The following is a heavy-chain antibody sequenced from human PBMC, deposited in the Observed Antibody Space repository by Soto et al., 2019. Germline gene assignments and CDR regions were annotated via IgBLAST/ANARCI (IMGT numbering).Heavy chain of an antibody. V-gene: IGHV4-39*01. CDR1: GGSISSRTFW. CDR3: ARHPRDDYNYGGSGIFDY. Sequence: QLQLQESGPGLVKPSETLSLTCSVSGGSISSRTFWWAWIRQPPGKGLEWIGDMYYSGSSYSSPSLKSRVTISVDTSKNQLSLKLNSVTAADTAVYYCARHPRDDYNYGGSGIFDYWGQGTLVTVSS. J-gene: IGHJ4*02. D-gene: IGHD4-4*01. CDR2: MYYSGSS.